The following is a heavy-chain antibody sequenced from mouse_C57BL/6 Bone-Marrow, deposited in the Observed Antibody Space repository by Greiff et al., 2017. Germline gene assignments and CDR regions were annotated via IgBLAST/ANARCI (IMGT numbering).Heavy chain of an antibody. J-gene: IGHJ3*01. D-gene: IGHD2-3*01. CDR1: GFNIKDYY. V-gene: IGHV14-2*01. Sequence: EVQLQQSGAELVKPGASVKLSCTASGFNIKDYYMHWVKQRTEQGLEWIGRIDPEDGDTKYAPKFQGKATITADTASNTAYLQLSSLTSEDTAVYYCARGSRWLLSFAYWGQGTLVTVSA. CDR3: ARGSRWLLSFAY. CDR2: IDPEDGDT.